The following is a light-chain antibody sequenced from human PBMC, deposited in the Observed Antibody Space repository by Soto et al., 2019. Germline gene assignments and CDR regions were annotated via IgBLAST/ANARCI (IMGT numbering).Light chain of an antibody. CDR1: QSVSSSY. CDR3: QQYGSSPPIT. V-gene: IGKV3D-20*01. Sequence: EIVLTQSPATLSLSPGERATLSCGASQSVSSSYLAWYQQKPGLAPRLLIYDASSRATGIPDRFSGSGSGTDCTLTISRLEPEDFAMYYCQQYGSSPPITFGGGTKVEIK. CDR2: DAS. J-gene: IGKJ4*01.